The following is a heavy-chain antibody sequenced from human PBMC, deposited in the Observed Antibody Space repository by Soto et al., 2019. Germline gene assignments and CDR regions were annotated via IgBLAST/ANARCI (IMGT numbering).Heavy chain of an antibody. Sequence: GGSLRLSCAASGFIFRSYGMHWVRQAPGKGLEWVAMIWYDGSKKYYADSVKGRFTISRDNSKNALFLEVNTLRADDTAVYYCARDGSGPQVRYFDLWGRGTLVTISS. V-gene: IGHV3-33*01. CDR1: GFIFRSYG. CDR3: ARDGSGPQVRYFDL. J-gene: IGHJ2*01. CDR2: IWYDGSKK. D-gene: IGHD3-3*01.